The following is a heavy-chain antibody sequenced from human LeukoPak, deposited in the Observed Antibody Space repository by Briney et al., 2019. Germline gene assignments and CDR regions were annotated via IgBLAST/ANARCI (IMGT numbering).Heavy chain of an antibody. CDR1: GYTFTGYY. J-gene: IGHJ6*03. CDR3: ARRGYNYGPKKTYLHYYYMDV. Sequence: ASVKVSCKASGYTFTGYYIHWVRQAPGHGLEWMGWIDTNSGEINYGQHFQGRVTMTRDTSISTAYMELSRLRADDTAIFYCARRGYNYGPKKTYLHYYYMDVWGTGTTVTVSS. CDR2: IDTNSGEI. D-gene: IGHD5-18*01. V-gene: IGHV1-2*02.